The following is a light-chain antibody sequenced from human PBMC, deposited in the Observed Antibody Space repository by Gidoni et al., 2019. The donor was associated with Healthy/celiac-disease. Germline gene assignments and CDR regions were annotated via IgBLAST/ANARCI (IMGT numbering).Light chain of an antibody. V-gene: IGKV3-20*01. CDR1: QSVSSSS. Sequence: EIVLTQSPGTLSLSPGERATLSCRASQSVSSSSLAWYQQKPGQAHRLLIYGASSRATGIPDRFSGSGSGTDFTLTISRLEPEDFAVYYCQQYGSSPLYTFGQGTKLEIK. CDR3: QQYGSSPLYT. J-gene: IGKJ2*01. CDR2: GAS.